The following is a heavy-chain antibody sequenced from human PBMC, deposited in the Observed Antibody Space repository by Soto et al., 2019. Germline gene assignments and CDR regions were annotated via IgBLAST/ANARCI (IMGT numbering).Heavy chain of an antibody. J-gene: IGHJ3*02. D-gene: IGHD3-16*02. CDR3: ARVFGDDYIWGSYPPVGGGAFDI. CDR2: ISSSSSYI. V-gene: IGHV3-21*01. CDR1: GFTFSSYS. Sequence: GGSLRLSCAASGFTFSSYSMNWVRQAPGKGLEWVSSISSSSSYIYYADSVKGRFTISRDNAKNSLYLQMNSLRAEDTAVYYCARVFGDDYIWGSYPPVGGGAFDIWGQGTMVTVSS.